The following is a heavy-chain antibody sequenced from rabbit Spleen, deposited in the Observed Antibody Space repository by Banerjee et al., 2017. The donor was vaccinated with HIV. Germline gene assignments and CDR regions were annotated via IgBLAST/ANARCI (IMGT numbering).Heavy chain of an antibody. Sequence: QSLVESGGDGVKPGAALTLPCLDSGGSFSGDSYVCWVRQAPGKGLEWIVCIDFGGSDFTYCANCAIGRFTISTPSSTTVNLQMTSLTAADTASYFCARDASSSFASYGMDLWGPGTLVTVS. CDR2: IDFGGSDFT. V-gene: IGHV1S40*01. CDR3: ARDASSSFASYGMDL. D-gene: IGHD8-1*01. CDR1: GGSFSGDSY. J-gene: IGHJ6*01.